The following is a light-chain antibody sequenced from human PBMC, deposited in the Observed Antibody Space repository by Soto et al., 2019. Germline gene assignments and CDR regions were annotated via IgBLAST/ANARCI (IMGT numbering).Light chain of an antibody. Sequence: EILLTQSPATLCLSPGERANLTCRASQSVSNYLAWYQQKPGQAPRLLIYDASNRATGVPSRFSGGGSGTDFTLTINSLEPEDFAVYYCQQRSNWRTFGQGTKVEIK. CDR2: DAS. CDR1: QSVSNY. J-gene: IGKJ1*01. V-gene: IGKV3-11*01. CDR3: QQRSNWRT.